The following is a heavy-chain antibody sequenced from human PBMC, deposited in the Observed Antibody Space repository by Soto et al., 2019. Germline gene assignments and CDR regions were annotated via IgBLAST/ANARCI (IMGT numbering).Heavy chain of an antibody. CDR1: GFTFSSYG. CDR2: ISYDGSNK. J-gene: IGHJ6*02. Sequence: PGGSLRLSCAASGFTFSSYGMHWVRQAPGKGLEWVAVISYDGSNKYYADSVKGRFTISRDNSKNTLYLQMNSLRAEDTAVYYCAKDLRFLEYYYYDGMDVRGPGTTVTVSS. D-gene: IGHD3-3*01. CDR3: AKDLRFLEYYYYDGMDV. V-gene: IGHV3-30*18.